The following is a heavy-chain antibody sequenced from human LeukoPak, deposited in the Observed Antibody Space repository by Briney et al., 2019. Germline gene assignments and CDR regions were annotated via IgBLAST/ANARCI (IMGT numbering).Heavy chain of an antibody. CDR2: IIPIFGTA. CDR3: ASRARDEAVYCSGGSCDY. Sequence: GSSVKVSCKASGGTLSSYAISWVRQAPGQGLEWMGGIIPIFGTANYAQKFQGRVTITADESTSTAYMELSSLRSEDTAVYYCASRARDEAVYCSGGSCDYWGQGTLVTVSS. V-gene: IGHV1-69*01. CDR1: GGTLSSYA. J-gene: IGHJ4*02. D-gene: IGHD2-15*01.